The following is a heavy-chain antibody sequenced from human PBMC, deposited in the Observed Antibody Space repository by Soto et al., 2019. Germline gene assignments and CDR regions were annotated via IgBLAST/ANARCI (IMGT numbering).Heavy chain of an antibody. D-gene: IGHD6-13*01. J-gene: IGHJ5*02. CDR1: GFTFITYD. CDR3: AKVRGIAAAGSWFGP. Sequence: TGGSLRLSWAASGFTFITYDMSSVRQAPGKGQKGVSANSGSGGSTYYADSVKCRFTISRDNSKNTLYLQMNSLRAEDTAAYSCAKVRGIAAAGSWFGPWSQRTLVTVSS. CDR2: NSGSGGST. V-gene: IGHV3-23*01.